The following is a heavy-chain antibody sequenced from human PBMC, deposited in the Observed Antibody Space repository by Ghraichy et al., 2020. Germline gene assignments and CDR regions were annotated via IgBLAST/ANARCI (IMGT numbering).Heavy chain of an antibody. V-gene: IGHV3-9*01. CDR2: ISWNSGSI. D-gene: IGHD6-6*01. CDR1: GFTFDDYA. J-gene: IGHJ4*02. Sequence: SLRLSCAASGFTFDDYAMHWVRQAPGKGREWVSGISWNSGSIGYADSVKGRFTISRDNAKNSLYLQMNSLRAEDTALYYCAKGGFSSSPLYWGQGTLVTVSS. CDR3: AKGGFSSSPLY.